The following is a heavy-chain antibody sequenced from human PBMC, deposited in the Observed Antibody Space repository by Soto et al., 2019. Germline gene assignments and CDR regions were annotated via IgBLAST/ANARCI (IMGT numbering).Heavy chain of an antibody. V-gene: IGHV3-64*02. CDR2: ISYDGTIT. J-gene: IGHJ4*02. Sequence: GGSLRLSCAASGFTFSIYAMHWVRQAPGKGLEYVSAISYDGTITYYADSVKGRFTISRDDSRNTVYLQMGSLRPEDMAVYYCAGGSYYISGTVHRPYDYWGQGTLVTVSS. CDR1: GFTFSIYA. D-gene: IGHD3-10*01. CDR3: AGGSYYISGTVHRPYDY.